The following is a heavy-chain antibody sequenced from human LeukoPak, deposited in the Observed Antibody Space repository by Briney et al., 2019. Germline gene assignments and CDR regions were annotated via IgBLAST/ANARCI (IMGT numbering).Heavy chain of an antibody. CDR3: AIARGYSGYDSKFDY. J-gene: IGHJ4*02. V-gene: IGHV5-51*01. D-gene: IGHD5-12*01. CDR1: GYSFTSYW. Sequence: GESLQISCKGSGYSFTSYWIGWVRQMPGKGLEWMGIIYPGDSDTRYSPSFQGQVTISADKSISTAYLQWSSLKASDTAMYYCAIARGYSGYDSKFDYWGQGTLVTVSS. CDR2: IYPGDSDT.